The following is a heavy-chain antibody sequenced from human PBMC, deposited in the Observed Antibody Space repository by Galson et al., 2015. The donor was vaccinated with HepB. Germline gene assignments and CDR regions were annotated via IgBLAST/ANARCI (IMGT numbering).Heavy chain of an antibody. J-gene: IGHJ4*02. CDR2: ISGSGGST. CDR1: GFTFSSYA. CDR3: AKADEYYYDSSGYGEFDY. V-gene: IGHV3-23*01. Sequence: SLRLSCAASGFTFSSYAMSWVRQAPGKGLEWVSAISGSGGSTYYADSVKGRFTISRDNSKNTLYLQMNSLRAEDTAVYYCAKADEYYYDSSGYGEFDYWGQGTLVTVSS. D-gene: IGHD3-22*01.